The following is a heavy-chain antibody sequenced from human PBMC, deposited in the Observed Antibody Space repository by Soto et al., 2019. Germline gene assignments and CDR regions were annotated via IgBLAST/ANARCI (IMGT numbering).Heavy chain of an antibody. V-gene: IGHV4-59*01. CDR3: ARDPGYYYGMDV. D-gene: IGHD3-10*01. CDR1: GGSISSYY. CDR2: IYYSGST. Sequence: PSETLSLTCPVSGGSISSYYWSWIRQPPGKGLEWIGYIYYSGSTNYNPSLKSRVTISVDTSKNQFSLKLSSVTAADTAVYYCARDPGYYYGMDVWGQGTTVTVS. J-gene: IGHJ6*02.